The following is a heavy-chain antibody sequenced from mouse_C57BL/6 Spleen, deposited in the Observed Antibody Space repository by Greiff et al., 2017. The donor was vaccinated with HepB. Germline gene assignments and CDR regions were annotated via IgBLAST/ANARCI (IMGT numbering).Heavy chain of an antibody. V-gene: IGHV2-5*01. CDR2: IWRGGST. CDR3: DKNWGCNPTMDY. J-gene: IGHJ4*01. Sequence: VQGVESGPGLVQPSQSLSITCTVPGFSLTSYGVHWVRQSPGKGLEWLGVIWRGGSTDYNAAFMSRLSITRDNSKSQVFFKMNSLQADDTAIYYCDKNWGCNPTMDYWCQGTSVTVSS. CDR1: GFSLTSYG. D-gene: IGHD2-1*01.